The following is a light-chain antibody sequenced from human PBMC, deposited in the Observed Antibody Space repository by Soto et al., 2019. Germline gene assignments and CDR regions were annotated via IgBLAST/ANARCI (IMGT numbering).Light chain of an antibody. CDR1: QSVSGN. V-gene: IGKV3-15*01. J-gene: IGKJ4*01. CDR2: GSS. CDR3: QQYNNWPPVT. Sequence: EIVMTQSPATLSVSPGERATLSCRASQSVSGNLAWYQQKPGQAPRLLIYGSSTRATGIPARFSGSGSRTEFTITISSLQSEDFAVYYCQQYNNWPPVTFGGGTKVEIK.